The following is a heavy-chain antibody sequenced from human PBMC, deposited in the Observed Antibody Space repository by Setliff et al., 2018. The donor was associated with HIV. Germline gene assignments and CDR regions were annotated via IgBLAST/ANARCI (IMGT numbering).Heavy chain of an antibody. V-gene: IGHV3-21*01. Sequence: ETLSLSCAASGFTFIDYALNWVRQAPGKGLEWVSSISSSGSYIYYAPSLKGRFTISRDYASNSLYLEMNSLRAEDTAVYYCARSRSTRDAFDIWGQGTMVTVSS. CDR3: ARSRSTRDAFDI. D-gene: IGHD1-1*01. CDR2: ISSSGSYI. J-gene: IGHJ3*02. CDR1: GFTFIDYA.